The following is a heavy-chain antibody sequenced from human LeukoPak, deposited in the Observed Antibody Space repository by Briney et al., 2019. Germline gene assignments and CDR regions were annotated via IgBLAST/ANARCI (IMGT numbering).Heavy chain of an antibody. V-gene: IGHV4-38-2*02. D-gene: IGHD2-21*02. CDR3: ARARHIVVLTDAGAAFDI. CDR1: GYSISSGYY. Sequence: SETLSLTCTVSGYSISSGYYWGWIRQPPGKGLEWIGSIYHSGSTYYNPSLKSRVTISVDTSKNQFSLKLSSVTAADTAVYYCARARHIVVLTDAGAAFDIWGQGTMVTVSS. CDR2: IYHSGST. J-gene: IGHJ3*02.